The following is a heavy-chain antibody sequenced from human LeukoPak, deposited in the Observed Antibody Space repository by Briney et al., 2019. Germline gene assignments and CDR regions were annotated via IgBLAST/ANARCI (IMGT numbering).Heavy chain of an antibody. J-gene: IGHJ4*02. D-gene: IGHD5-24*01. CDR3: ARALEMATIDY. Sequence: ASVKVSCKASGYTFTGSYMHWVRQATGQGLEWMGWMNPNSGNTGYAQKFQGRVTMTRNTSISTAYMELSSLRSEDTAVYYCARALEMATIDYWGQGTLVTVSS. V-gene: IGHV1-8*02. CDR2: MNPNSGNT. CDR1: GYTFTGSY.